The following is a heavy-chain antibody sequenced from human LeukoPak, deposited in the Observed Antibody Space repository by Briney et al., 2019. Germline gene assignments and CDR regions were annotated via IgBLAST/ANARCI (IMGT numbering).Heavy chain of an antibody. CDR1: GGSISGSNYY. J-gene: IGHJ4*02. Sequence: PSETLSLTCTVSGGSISGSNYYWGWIRQPPGKGLEGIGSIHYSGNTYYIPSLKSRVTISVDTSKNQFSLKLTSVTAEDTGVYSCAKSPPNTVITLDSWGQGILVTVSS. D-gene: IGHD4-17*01. CDR3: AKSPPNTVITLDS. V-gene: IGHV4-39*01. CDR2: IHYSGNT.